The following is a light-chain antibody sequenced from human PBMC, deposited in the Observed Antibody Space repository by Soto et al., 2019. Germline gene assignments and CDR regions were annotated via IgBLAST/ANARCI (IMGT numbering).Light chain of an antibody. CDR3: QQYNSYSRLT. CDR1: QGISSY. Sequence: ALPMTRSPFSFSSSTGDRGTIPFRASQGISSYLAWYQQKPGKAPKLLVYDASSLESGVPSRFSGSGSGTEFTLTISSLQPADFATYYCQQYNSYSRLTFGGGTKVDIK. V-gene: IGKV1-8*01. CDR2: DAS. J-gene: IGKJ4*01.